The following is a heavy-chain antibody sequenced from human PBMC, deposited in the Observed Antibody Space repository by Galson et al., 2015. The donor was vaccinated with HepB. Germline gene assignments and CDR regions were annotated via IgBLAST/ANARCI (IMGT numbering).Heavy chain of an antibody. CDR1: GFTFSSYS. CDR2: ISSSSSTI. D-gene: IGHD3-10*01. V-gene: IGHV3-48*01. J-gene: IGHJ3*02. CDR3: AREGSGSYYSVLDAFDI. Sequence: SLRLSCAASGFTFSSYSMNWVRQAPGKGLEWVSYISSSSSTIYYADSVKGRFTISRDNAKNSLYLQMNSLRAEDTAVYYCAREGSGSYYSVLDAFDIWGQGTMVTVSS.